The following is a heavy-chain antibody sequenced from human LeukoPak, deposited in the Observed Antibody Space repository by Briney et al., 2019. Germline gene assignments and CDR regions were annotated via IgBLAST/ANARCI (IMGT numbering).Heavy chain of an antibody. J-gene: IGHJ3*02. V-gene: IGHV4-59*01. D-gene: IGHD4-23*01. CDR2: VYYSGST. Sequence: PSETLSLTCAVYGGSFSAYYWSWIRRPPGKGLQWIGYVYYSGSTNYNPSLKSRVTISVDTSKNQFSLKLNSVTPADTAVYYCATLTGGDDAFDIWGQGTMVTVSS. CDR1: GGSFSAYY. CDR3: ATLTGGDDAFDI.